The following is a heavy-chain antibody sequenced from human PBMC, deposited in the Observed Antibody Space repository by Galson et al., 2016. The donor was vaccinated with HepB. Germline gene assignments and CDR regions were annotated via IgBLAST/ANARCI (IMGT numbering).Heavy chain of an antibody. CDR2: IKHDGRWQ. Sequence: SLRLSCAASGFTFDKYWMTWVRQAPGKGLEWVANIKHDGRWQYYVDSVKGRFTISKDNAKTSLYLEMSSLSAEDTAVYYCARDLRGSGENFDYWGRGTLVTVSS. J-gene: IGHJ4*02. D-gene: IGHD3-10*01. CDR3: ARDLRGSGENFDY. CDR1: GFTFDKYW. V-gene: IGHV3-7*03.